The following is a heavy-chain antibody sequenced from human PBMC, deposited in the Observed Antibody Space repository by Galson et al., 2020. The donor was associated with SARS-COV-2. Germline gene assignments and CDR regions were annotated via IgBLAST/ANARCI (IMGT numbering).Heavy chain of an antibody. CDR2: IGYDGSNK. Sequence: GESLKISCAASGFTFSSYGMHWVRQAPGKGLEWVAVIGYDGSNKYYADSVKGRFTISRDNSKNTLYLQMNSLRAEDTAVYYCARGHSSGWYEDWFDPWGQGTLVTVSS. CDR3: ARGHSSGWYEDWFDP. J-gene: IGHJ5*02. CDR1: GFTFSSYG. V-gene: IGHV3-33*01. D-gene: IGHD6-19*01.